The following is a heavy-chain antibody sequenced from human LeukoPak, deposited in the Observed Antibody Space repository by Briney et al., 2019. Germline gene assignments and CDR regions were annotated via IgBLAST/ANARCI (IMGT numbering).Heavy chain of an antibody. V-gene: IGHV3-21*01. Sequence: GGSLRLSCAASGFTFSSYKMIWVRQAPGKALEWVSSITSSGAYIFYADSVKGRFTISRDNAKDSLYLQMNSLGPEDTAVYYCARDPYSGNYGNYYYYCMDVWGKGTTVTISS. CDR2: ITSSGAYI. CDR3: ARDPYSGNYGNYYYYCMDV. J-gene: IGHJ6*03. D-gene: IGHD1-26*01. CDR1: GFTFSSYK.